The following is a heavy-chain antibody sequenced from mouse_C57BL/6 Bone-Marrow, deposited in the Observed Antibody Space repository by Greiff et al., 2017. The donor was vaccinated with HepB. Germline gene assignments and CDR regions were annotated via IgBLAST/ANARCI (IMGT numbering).Heavy chain of an antibody. D-gene: IGHD1-1*01. J-gene: IGHJ1*03. CDR3: ARDVDTTVVAHWYFDV. Sequence: EVMLVESGGGLVQSGRSLRLSCATSGFTFSDFYMEWVRQAPGKGLEWIAASRNKANDYTTEYSASVKGRFIVSRDTSQSILYLQMNALRAEDTAIYYCARDVDTTVVAHWYFDVWGTGTTVTVSS. V-gene: IGHV7-1*01. CDR2: SRNKANDYTT. CDR1: GFTFSDFY.